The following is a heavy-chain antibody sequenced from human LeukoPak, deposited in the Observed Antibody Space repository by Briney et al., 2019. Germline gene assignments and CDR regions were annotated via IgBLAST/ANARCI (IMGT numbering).Heavy chain of an antibody. CDR1: GGSISSGGYY. J-gene: IGHJ4*02. Sequence: SETLSLTCTVSGGSISSGGYYWSWIRQHPGKGLEWIGYIYYSGSTYYNPSLKSRVIISIDTSKNQFSLKLSSVTAADTAVYYCARDVVRDYFDYWGQGTPVTVSS. D-gene: IGHD2-21*01. CDR2: IYYSGST. V-gene: IGHV4-31*03. CDR3: ARDVVRDYFDY.